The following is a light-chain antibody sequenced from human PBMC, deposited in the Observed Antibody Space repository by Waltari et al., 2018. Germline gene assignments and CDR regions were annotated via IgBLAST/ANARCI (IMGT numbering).Light chain of an antibody. CDR3: QQYYTPLT. Sequence: DIVMTQSPDSLAVSLGERATIDCKSSQSVLYSSDNKNYLAWYQQKPGQPPKLLISWASIRASGVPDRFSGSGSGTDFTLTISSLQAEDVAVYYCQQYYTPLTFGGGTKVEIK. V-gene: IGKV4-1*01. J-gene: IGKJ4*01. CDR2: WAS. CDR1: QSVLYSSDNKNY.